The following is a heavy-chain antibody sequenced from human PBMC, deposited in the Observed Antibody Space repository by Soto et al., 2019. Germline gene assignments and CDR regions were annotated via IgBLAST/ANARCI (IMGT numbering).Heavy chain of an antibody. V-gene: IGHV1-3*01. CDR2: INAGNGNR. D-gene: IGHD3-22*01. CDR1: GYTFTSYA. J-gene: IGHJ3*02. Sequence: GASVKVSCKASGYTFTSYAMHWVRQAPGQRLEWMGWINAGNGNRKYSQKLQGRVTITRDTSASTAYMELSSLRSEDTAVYYCAAATQYFFDSNGYPTGPHFAPDIWGLGTMVTVSS. CDR3: AAATQYFFDSNGYPTGPHFAPDI.